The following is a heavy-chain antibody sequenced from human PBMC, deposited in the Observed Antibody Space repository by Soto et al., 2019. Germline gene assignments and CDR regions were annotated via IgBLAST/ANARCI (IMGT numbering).Heavy chain of an antibody. Sequence: EVQLVESGGGLVKPGGSLRLSCAASGFTFSNAWMSWVRQAPGKGLEWVGRIKSKTDGGTTDYAAPVKGRFTISRDDSKNTLYLQMNSLKTEDTDVYYCTTYLGLWYFDLWGRGTLVTVSS. D-gene: IGHD3-10*01. V-gene: IGHV3-15*01. CDR2: IKSKTDGGTT. CDR1: GFTFSNAW. J-gene: IGHJ2*01. CDR3: TTYLGLWYFDL.